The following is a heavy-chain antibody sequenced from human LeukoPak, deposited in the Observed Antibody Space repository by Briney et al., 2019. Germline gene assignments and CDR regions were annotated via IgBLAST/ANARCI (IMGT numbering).Heavy chain of an antibody. J-gene: IGHJ4*02. Sequence: GGSLRLSCAASGFTFRSYAMSWARQAPGKGLEWVSAISGSGGSTYYADSVKGRFTISRDNSKNTLYLQMNSLRAEDTAVYYCAKDLAGYSSGWYHYWGQGTLVTVSS. CDR2: ISGSGGST. V-gene: IGHV3-23*01. D-gene: IGHD6-19*01. CDR1: GFTFRSYA. CDR3: AKDLAGYSSGWYHY.